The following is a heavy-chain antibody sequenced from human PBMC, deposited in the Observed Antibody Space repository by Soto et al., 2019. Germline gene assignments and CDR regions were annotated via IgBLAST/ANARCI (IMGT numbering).Heavy chain of an antibody. CDR2: ISAYNGNT. Sequence: QVQLVQSGAEVKKPGASVKVSCKASGYTFTSYGISWVRQAPGQGLEWMGWISAYNGNTNYAQKLQGRVTMTTDTSTSTAYMELRSLRSDDTAVYYCARHSGSPTPNNEYYYYYGMDVWGQGTTVTVSS. D-gene: IGHD3-10*01. CDR1: GYTFTSYG. CDR3: ARHSGSPTPNNEYYYYYGMDV. J-gene: IGHJ6*02. V-gene: IGHV1-18*01.